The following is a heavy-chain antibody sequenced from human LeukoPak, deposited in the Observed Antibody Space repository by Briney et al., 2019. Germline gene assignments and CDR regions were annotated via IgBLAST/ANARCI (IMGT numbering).Heavy chain of an antibody. CDR3: ARTNYYGSGSYSLLADY. CDR2: IYPGDSDT. CDR1: GYSFTSYW. V-gene: IGHV5-51*01. D-gene: IGHD3-10*01. J-gene: IGHJ4*02. Sequence: GESLKISCKGSGYSFTSYWIGWVRQMPGKGLEWMGIIYPGDSDTRYSPSFQGQVTISADKSISTAYLQWSSLKASDTAMYYCARTNYYGSGSYSLLADYWGQGTLVTVSS.